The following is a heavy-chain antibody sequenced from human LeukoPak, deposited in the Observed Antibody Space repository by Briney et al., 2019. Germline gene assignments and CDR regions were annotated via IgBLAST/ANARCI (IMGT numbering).Heavy chain of an antibody. CDR1: GFTLSSHN. CDR2: ISSSGSIT. CDR3: ARPGITAFDI. D-gene: IGHD3-10*01. J-gene: IGHJ3*02. V-gene: IGHV3-48*01. Sequence: PGGSLRLSCVASGFTLSSHNINWVRQAPGKGLEWVSHISSSGSITYYGDSVKGRITISRDNAKNSVSLYMNSLRAEDSAVCYCARPGITAFDIWGQGTMVTVSS.